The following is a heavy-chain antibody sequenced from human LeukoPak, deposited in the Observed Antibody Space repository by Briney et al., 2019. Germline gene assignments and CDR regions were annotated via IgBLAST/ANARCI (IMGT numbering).Heavy chain of an antibody. CDR1: GGSISSSSYY. J-gene: IGHJ5*02. V-gene: IGHV4-39*07. D-gene: IGHD3-3*01. CDR2: ISHSGST. Sequence: SETLSLTCTVSGGSISSSSYYWGWIRQPPGKGLEWIGEISHSGSTNYNPSLKSRVTISVDTSKNQFSLKLSSVTAADTAVYYCARVPDDFWSGYSTGSWFDPWGQGTLVTVSS. CDR3: ARVPDDFWSGYSTGSWFDP.